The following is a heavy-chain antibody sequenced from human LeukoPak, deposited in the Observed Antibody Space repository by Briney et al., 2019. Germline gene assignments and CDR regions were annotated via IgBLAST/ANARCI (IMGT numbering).Heavy chain of an antibody. CDR3: ARQRYSSGWYIDC. D-gene: IGHD6-19*01. J-gene: IGHJ4*02. Sequence: PSETLSLTCTVSGGSISSSSYSWGWIRQPPGKGLEWIGSIYFSGNTYYNPSLKSRVNISVDTSKNQFSLKLSSVTAADTAVYYCARQRYSSGWYIDCWGQGTLVTVSS. CDR2: IYFSGNT. CDR1: GGSISSSSYS. V-gene: IGHV4-39*01.